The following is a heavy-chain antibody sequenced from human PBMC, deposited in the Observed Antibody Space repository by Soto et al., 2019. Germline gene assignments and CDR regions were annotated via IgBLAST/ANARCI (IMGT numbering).Heavy chain of an antibody. CDR3: AKGLRGRFDY. Sequence: QVQLVESGGGVVQPGSSLRLSCAASGFTFSSYGMHWVRQAPGKGLEWVAVISYDGSNKYYADSVKGRFTISRDNAKNPLYLQMNSLRAEDTAVYYCAKGLRGRFDYWGQGTLVTVSS. CDR2: ISYDGSNK. J-gene: IGHJ4*02. CDR1: GFTFSSYG. D-gene: IGHD4-17*01. V-gene: IGHV3-30*18.